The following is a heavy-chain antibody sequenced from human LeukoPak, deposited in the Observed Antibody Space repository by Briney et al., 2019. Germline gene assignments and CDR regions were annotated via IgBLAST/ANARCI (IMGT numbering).Heavy chain of an antibody. CDR2: ISGSGGST. CDR1: GFTFSSYA. Sequence: PGGSLRLSCAASGFTFSSYAMSWVRQAPGKGLEWVSAISGSGGSTYYADSVKDRFTISRDNSKNTLYLQMNSLRAEDTAVYYCAKVVASWLRPCYFDYWGQGTLVTVSS. V-gene: IGHV3-23*01. CDR3: AKVVASWLRPCYFDY. J-gene: IGHJ4*02. D-gene: IGHD5-12*01.